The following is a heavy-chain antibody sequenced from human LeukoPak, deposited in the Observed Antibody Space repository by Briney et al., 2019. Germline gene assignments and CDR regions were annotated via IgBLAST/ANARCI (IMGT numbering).Heavy chain of an antibody. J-gene: IGHJ4*02. CDR2: ISYDGSNK. CDR3: ARDFSVGTIDY. V-gene: IGHV3-30*03. Sequence: PGRSLRLSCAASGFTFSSYGMHWVRQAPGKGLEWVAVISYDGSNKYYADSVKGRFTISRDNSKNTLYLQINSLRAEDTAVYYCARDFSVGTIDYWGQGTLVTVSS. D-gene: IGHD6-13*01. CDR1: GFTFSSYG.